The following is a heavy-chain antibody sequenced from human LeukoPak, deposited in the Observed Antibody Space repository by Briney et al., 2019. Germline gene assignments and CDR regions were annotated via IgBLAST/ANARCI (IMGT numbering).Heavy chain of an antibody. V-gene: IGHV1-69*04. CDR3: ARDQRITMVRGVNPPDY. CDR1: GGTFSSYT. CDR2: IIPILGIA. J-gene: IGHJ4*02. D-gene: IGHD3-10*01. Sequence: GASVKVSCKASGGTFSSYTISWVRQAPGQGLEWMGRIIPILGIANYAQKFQGRVTITADKSTSTAYMELSSLRSDDTAVYYCARDQRITMVRGVNPPDYWGQGTLVTVSS.